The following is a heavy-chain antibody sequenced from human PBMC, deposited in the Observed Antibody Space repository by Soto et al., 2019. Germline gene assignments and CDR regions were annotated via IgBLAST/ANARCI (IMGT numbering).Heavy chain of an antibody. CDR1: GFTFSSYG. CDR2: ISYDGSNK. V-gene: IGHV3-30*18. CDR3: AKDKSLWEQNYYYYGMDV. D-gene: IGHD1-26*01. J-gene: IGHJ6*02. Sequence: QVQLVESGGGVVQPGRSLRLSCAASGFTFSSYGMHWVRQAPGKGLEWVAVISYDGSNKYYADSVKGRFTISRDNSKNTLYLQMNCLRAEDTAVYYCAKDKSLWEQNYYYYGMDVWGQGTTVTVSS.